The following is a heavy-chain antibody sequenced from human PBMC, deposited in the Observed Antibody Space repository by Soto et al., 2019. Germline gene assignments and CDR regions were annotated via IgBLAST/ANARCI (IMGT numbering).Heavy chain of an antibody. J-gene: IGHJ4*02. Sequence: QVQLQESGPGLVKPSQTLSLTCTVSGGSISSGDYYWSWIRQPPGKGLEWIGYIYYSGSTYYNPSLKSRVTISVDTSKHQFSLKLSSVTAADTAVYYCARDAQRWLRSFDYWGQGTLVTVSS. CDR3: ARDAQRWLRSFDY. D-gene: IGHD5-12*01. V-gene: IGHV4-30-4*01. CDR1: GGSISSGDYY. CDR2: IYYSGST.